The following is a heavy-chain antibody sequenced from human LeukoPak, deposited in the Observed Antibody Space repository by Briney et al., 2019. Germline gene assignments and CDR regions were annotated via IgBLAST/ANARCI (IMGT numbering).Heavy chain of an antibody. V-gene: IGHV3-23*01. D-gene: IGHD1-26*01. CDR1: RFTFSSYA. CDR3: ATIWVGGLNY. CDR2: ISGSGGGT. Sequence: GGSLRLSCAASRFTFSSYAMSWVRQAPGKGLEWVSTISGSGGGTYYADSVKGRFTISRDNSKNTLYLQMNSLRAEDTAVYYCATIWVGGLNYWGQGTLVTVSS. J-gene: IGHJ4*02.